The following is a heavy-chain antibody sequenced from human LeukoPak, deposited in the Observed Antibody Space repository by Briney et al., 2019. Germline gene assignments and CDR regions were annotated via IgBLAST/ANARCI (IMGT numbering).Heavy chain of an antibody. CDR2: IYYTGST. V-gene: IGHV4-59*01. CDR1: GGSISTYY. D-gene: IGHD1-26*01. J-gene: IGHJ5*02. Sequence: SETLSLTCTVSGGSISTYYWSWIRQPPGKGLEWIGYIYYTGSTSYNPSLKSRVTMSLDASKNQFSLELNSVTPADTAVYYCARGGNYWPQWWFDPWGRGTLVTVSS. CDR3: ARGGNYWPQWWFDP.